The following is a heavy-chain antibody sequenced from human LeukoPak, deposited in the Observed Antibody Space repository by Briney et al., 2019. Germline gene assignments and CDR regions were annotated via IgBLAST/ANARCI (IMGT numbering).Heavy chain of an antibody. CDR2: IYYSGST. Sequence: PSETLSLTCTVSGGSISSYYWSWLRQPPGKGLEWIGYIYYSGSTNYNPSLKSRVTISVDTSKNQFSLKLSSVTAADTAVYYCARAGIRYCSGGSCYENNWFDPWGQGTLVTVSS. CDR1: GGSISSYY. J-gene: IGHJ5*02. V-gene: IGHV4-59*01. D-gene: IGHD2-15*01. CDR3: ARAGIRYCSGGSCYENNWFDP.